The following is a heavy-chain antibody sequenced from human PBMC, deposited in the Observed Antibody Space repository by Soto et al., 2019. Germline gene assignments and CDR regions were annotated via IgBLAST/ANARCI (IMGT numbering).Heavy chain of an antibody. D-gene: IGHD2-15*01. J-gene: IGHJ4*02. V-gene: IGHV4-39*01. CDR2: IYYSGST. Sequence: SETLSLTCTVSGGSISSSSYYWGWIRQPPGKGLEWIGSIYYSGSTYYNPSLKSQVTISVDTSKNQFSLKLSSVTAADTAVYYCARHTPAISISDHWGQGTLVTAPQ. CDR3: ARHTPAISISDH. CDR1: GGSISSSSYY.